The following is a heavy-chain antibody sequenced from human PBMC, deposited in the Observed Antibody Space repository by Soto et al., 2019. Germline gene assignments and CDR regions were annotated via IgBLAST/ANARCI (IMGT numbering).Heavy chain of an antibody. J-gene: IGHJ5*02. CDR1: GYTFTRYT. D-gene: IGHD2-15*01. CDR3: ARGIAKGQLDP. V-gene: IGHV1-3*01. Sequence: ASVKVSCKASGYTFTRYTMNWVRQAPRQRLEWMGWINSDNGNTKSSQKFQDRVIITRDTSASTAYMDLSSLRSEDTAVYYCARGIAKGQLDPWGQGTLVTVSS. CDR2: INSDNGNT.